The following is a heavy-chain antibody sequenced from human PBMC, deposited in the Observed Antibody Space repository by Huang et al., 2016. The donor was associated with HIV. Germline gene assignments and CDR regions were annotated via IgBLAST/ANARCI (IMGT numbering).Heavy chain of an antibody. J-gene: IGHJ6*03. D-gene: IGHD5-18*01. Sequence: QVQLVQSGAEVKKPGASVKVSCTASGYTFRSLGISWVRRAPGQVLEWVGRCSGYNGNTKFAHKFQCRLTMTTDTSTSTAYMELRSLISDDTAVYYCARGGGIQLWLLGYYYMDVWGNGTTVTVSS. CDR3: ARGGGIQLWLLGYYYMDV. CDR1: GYTFRSLG. V-gene: IGHV1-18*01. CDR2: CSGYNGNT.